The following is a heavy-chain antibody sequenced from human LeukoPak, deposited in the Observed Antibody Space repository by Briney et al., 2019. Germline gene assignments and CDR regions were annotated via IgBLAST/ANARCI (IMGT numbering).Heavy chain of an antibody. CDR2: INHSGST. CDR3: ARSVAVAGSVDVYHYYYYGMDV. CDR1: GGSFSGYY. V-gene: IGHV4-34*01. Sequence: SETLSLTCAVYGGSFSGYYWSWIRQPPGKGLEWIGEINHSGSTNYNPSLTSRVTISIDTSKNQFSLKLSSVTAADTAVYYCARSVAVAGSVDVYHYYYYGMDVWGQGATVTVSS. D-gene: IGHD6-13*01. J-gene: IGHJ6*02.